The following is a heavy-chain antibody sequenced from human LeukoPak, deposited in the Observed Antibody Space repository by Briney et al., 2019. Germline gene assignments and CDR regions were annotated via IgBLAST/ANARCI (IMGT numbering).Heavy chain of an antibody. CDR2: IYPGDSDT. CDR1: GYSFTSYW. D-gene: IGHD6-13*01. Sequence: GESLKISCKGSGYSFTSYWIGWVRQMPGKGLEWMGIIYPGDSDTRYSPSFQGQVTISADKSISTAYLQWSSLKASDTAMYYCARQYSSSWPTYYYYGMDVWGQGTTVIVSS. J-gene: IGHJ6*02. CDR3: ARQYSSSWPTYYYYGMDV. V-gene: IGHV5-51*01.